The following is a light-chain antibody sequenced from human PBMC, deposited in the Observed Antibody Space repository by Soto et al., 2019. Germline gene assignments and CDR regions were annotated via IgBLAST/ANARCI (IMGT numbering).Light chain of an antibody. V-gene: IGKV3-20*01. CDR2: GAS. CDR1: QSVSSSY. Sequence: EIVLTQSPGTLSLSPGEGATLSCRASQSVSSSYLAWYQQKPGQAPRLLIFGASSRATGIPDRFSGSGSGTDFTLTTSRLEPEDVAVYYCQVYGGSPPFTFGPGTKVDIK. CDR3: QVYGGSPPFT. J-gene: IGKJ3*01.